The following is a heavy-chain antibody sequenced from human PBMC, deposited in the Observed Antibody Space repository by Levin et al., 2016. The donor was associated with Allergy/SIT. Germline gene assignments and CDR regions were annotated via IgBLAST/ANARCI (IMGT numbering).Heavy chain of an antibody. CDR3: ARGGLRYGDLTFDY. J-gene: IGHJ4*02. Sequence: WIRQPPGKGLVWVSRINSDGSSTSYADSVKGRFTISRDNAKNTLYLQMNSLRAEDTAVYYCARGGLRYGDLTFDYWGQGTLVTVSS. V-gene: IGHV3-74*01. D-gene: IGHD4-17*01. CDR2: INSDGSST.